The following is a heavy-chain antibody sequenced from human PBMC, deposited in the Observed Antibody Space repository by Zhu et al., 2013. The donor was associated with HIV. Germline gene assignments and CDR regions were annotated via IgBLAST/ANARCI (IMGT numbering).Heavy chain of an antibody. CDR2: ISGTGGST. V-gene: IGHV3-23*01. D-gene: IGHD4-17*01. CDR1: GFTFSSYA. Sequence: EVQLLESGGGLVQPGGSLRLSCAASGFTFSSYAMSWVRQAPGKGLEWVSGISGTGGSTYYADSVKGRFTISRDNSKNTLYLQMNSLRAEDTAVYYCAKGQVMTPVTTLDYWGQGTLVTASS. J-gene: IGHJ4*02. CDR3: AKGQVMTPVTTLDY.